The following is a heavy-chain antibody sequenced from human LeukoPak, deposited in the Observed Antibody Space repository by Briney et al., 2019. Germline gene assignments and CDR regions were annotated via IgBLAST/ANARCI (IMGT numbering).Heavy chain of an antibody. D-gene: IGHD5-24*01. V-gene: IGHV3-23*01. Sequence: GGSLRLSCAASGFTFSSYAMSWVRQAPGKGLEWVSAISGSGGSTYYANSVKGRFTISRDNSKNTLYLQMNSLRPEDSALYYCVRDGGGGYNQIDYWGQGTLVAVSS. CDR2: ISGSGGST. J-gene: IGHJ4*02. CDR1: GFTFSSYA. CDR3: VRDGGGGYNQIDY.